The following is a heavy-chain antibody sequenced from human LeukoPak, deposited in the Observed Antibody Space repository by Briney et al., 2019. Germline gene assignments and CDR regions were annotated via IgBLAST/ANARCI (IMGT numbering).Heavy chain of an antibody. CDR2: ISYDGNNK. CDR3: AKDRNYYDSSGY. Sequence: GGSLRLSCAASGFTFSNYAMNWVRQAPGKGLEWVAVISYDGNNKTYADSVKGRFTISRDNSKNTLYLQMNSLRAEDTAVYYCAKDRNYYDSSGYWGQGTLVTVSS. CDR1: GFTFSNYA. D-gene: IGHD3-22*01. V-gene: IGHV3-30-3*01. J-gene: IGHJ4*02.